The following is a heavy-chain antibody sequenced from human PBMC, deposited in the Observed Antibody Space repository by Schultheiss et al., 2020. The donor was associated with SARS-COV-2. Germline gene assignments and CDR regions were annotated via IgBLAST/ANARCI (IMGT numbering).Heavy chain of an antibody. V-gene: IGHV1-2*06. CDR3: ARDLLDTAMATYGMDV. CDR1: GGTFSSYA. J-gene: IGHJ6*02. D-gene: IGHD5-18*01. Sequence: ASVKVSCKASGGTFSSYAISWVRQAPGQGLEWMGRINPNSGGTNYAQKFQGRVTMTRDTSISTAYMELSRLRSDDTAVYYCARDLLDTAMATYGMDVWGQGTTVTVSS. CDR2: INPNSGGT.